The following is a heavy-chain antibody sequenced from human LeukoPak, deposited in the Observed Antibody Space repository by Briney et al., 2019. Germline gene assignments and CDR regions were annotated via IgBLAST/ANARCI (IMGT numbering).Heavy chain of an antibody. J-gene: IGHJ4*02. Sequence: GGSLRLSCAASGFTFSSYAMSWVRQAPGKGLEWVSAISGSGGSTYYADSVKGRFTISRDDSKSTLYLQMNSLRAEDTAVYYCAKGEYSSSWLFDYWGQGTLVTVSS. CDR3: AKGEYSSSWLFDY. D-gene: IGHD6-13*01. V-gene: IGHV3-23*01. CDR1: GFTFSSYA. CDR2: ISGSGGST.